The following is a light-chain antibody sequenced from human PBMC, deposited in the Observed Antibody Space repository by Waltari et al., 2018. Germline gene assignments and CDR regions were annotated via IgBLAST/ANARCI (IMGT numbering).Light chain of an antibody. CDR2: DAS. V-gene: IGKV3-11*01. CDR1: QSVSSS. Sequence: IVLTQSPATLSLSPGERAILSCRASQSVSSSLAWYQQKPGQAPRLLIYDASNRATGIPARFSGSGSGTDFTLTISSLEPEDFAVYYCQQRSNWPLTFVGGTKVEIK. J-gene: IGKJ4*01. CDR3: QQRSNWPLT.